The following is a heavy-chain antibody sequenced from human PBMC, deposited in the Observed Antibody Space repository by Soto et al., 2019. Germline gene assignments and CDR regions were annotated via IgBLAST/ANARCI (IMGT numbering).Heavy chain of an antibody. CDR3: ARHLYSGYDSVWYFDL. V-gene: IGHV4-39*01. CDR2: IYYSGST. D-gene: IGHD5-12*01. J-gene: IGHJ2*01. CDR1: CGSISSSSYY. Sequence: SETLSLTCTVSCGSISSSSYYWGWIRQPPGKGLEWIGSIYYSGSTYYNPSLKSRVTISVDTSKNQFSLKLSSVTAADTAVYYCARHLYSGYDSVWYFDLWGRGTLVTVSS.